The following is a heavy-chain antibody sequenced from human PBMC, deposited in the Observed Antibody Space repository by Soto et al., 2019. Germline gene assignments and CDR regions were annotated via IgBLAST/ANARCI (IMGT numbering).Heavy chain of an antibody. D-gene: IGHD2-2*01. CDR2: LYHSGSS. V-gene: IGHV4-39*01. CDR1: GGSVTRNNYD. CDR3: ARQESEWYQRPFDY. Sequence: SETLCLTCAVSGGSVTRNNYDWGWIRQPPGKGLEWIGTLYHSGSSNYSPSLRSRVTISVDTSKNQFSLRLNSMTAADTAIYYCARQESEWYQRPFDYWGPGTQVTVSS. J-gene: IGHJ4*02.